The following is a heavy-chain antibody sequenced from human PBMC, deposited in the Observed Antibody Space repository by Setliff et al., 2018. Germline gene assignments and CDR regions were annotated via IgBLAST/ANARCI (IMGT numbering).Heavy chain of an antibody. Sequence: SETLSLTCAAHGGTFSYYYWTWIRQSPGKGLEWIGENNHSGSINYNPSLKSRVTMSVDKSKNQFSLKLTSVTAADTAVYYCARGLEGEDYFYYMDVWGKGNTVTVSS. CDR3: ARGLEGEDYFYYMDV. J-gene: IGHJ6*03. CDR1: GGTFSYYY. D-gene: IGHD2-21*01. V-gene: IGHV4-34*01. CDR2: NNHSGSI.